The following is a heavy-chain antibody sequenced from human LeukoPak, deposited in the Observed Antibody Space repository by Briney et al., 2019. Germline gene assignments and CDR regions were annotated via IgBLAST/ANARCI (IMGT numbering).Heavy chain of an antibody. CDR1: GFSFSSFW. D-gene: IGHD6-19*01. V-gene: IGHV3-7*01. CDR2: IKENGNEQ. Sequence: GGPLRLSCAASGFSFSSFWMSWVRQAPGKGPEWVAHIKENGNEQYYADSVKGRFTISRDNAKNSLYLQMNSLRAEDTAVYYCAREGGWSFDYWGQGTLVTVSS. CDR3: AREGGWSFDY. J-gene: IGHJ4*02.